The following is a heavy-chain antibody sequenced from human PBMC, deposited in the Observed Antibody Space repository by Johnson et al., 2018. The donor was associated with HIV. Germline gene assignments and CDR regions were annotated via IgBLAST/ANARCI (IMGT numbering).Heavy chain of an antibody. D-gene: IGHD6-19*01. V-gene: IGHV3-33*06. CDR2: IWYDGTSK. CDR1: GFTFSSYG. Sequence: VQLVESGGGVVQPGRSLRLSCAASGFTFSSYGMHWVRQAPGKGLEWVSLIWYDGTSKYYADSVKGRFTISRDNSKNTLYLQMNSLRAEDTALYYCAKDRSTGWYPAFDFWGQGTMVTVSS. CDR3: AKDRSTGWYPAFDF. J-gene: IGHJ3*01.